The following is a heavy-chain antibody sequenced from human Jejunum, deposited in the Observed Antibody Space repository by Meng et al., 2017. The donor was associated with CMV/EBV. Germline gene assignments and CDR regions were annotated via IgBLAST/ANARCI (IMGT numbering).Heavy chain of an antibody. CDR2: IHPNAGSI. CDR3: TRDYSGNWAIDY. D-gene: IGHD4-23*01. Sequence: CKASGDNFTAYWTHWVRQAPGQGLEWMGRIHPNAGSIDYAQKFQGRVTMTRDTSISTVYMDLSSLTSDDTAVYYCTRDYSGNWAIDYWGQGTLVTVSS. CDR1: GDNFTAYW. J-gene: IGHJ4*02. V-gene: IGHV1-2*06.